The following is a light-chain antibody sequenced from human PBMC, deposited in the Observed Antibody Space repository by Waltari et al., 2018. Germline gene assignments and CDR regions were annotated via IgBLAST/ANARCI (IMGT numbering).Light chain of an antibody. CDR3: QQSYTTPYT. CDR1: QSISSY. J-gene: IGKJ2*01. V-gene: IGKV1-39*01. Sequence: DIQMTQSPSSLSASVGDRVTIACRASQSISSYLNWYQQKPGQAPNVLIYAASSLQSGVPSRFSGSGSGTDFTLTISSLQPEDFATYYCQQSYTTPYTFGQGTKLEIK. CDR2: AAS.